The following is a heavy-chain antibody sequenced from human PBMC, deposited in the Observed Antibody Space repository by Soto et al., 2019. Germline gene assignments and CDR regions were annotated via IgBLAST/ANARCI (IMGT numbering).Heavy chain of an antibody. CDR3: ARGALYCSSTSCYLDNYYYYMDV. J-gene: IGHJ6*03. V-gene: IGHV1-8*01. D-gene: IGHD2-2*01. CDR1: GYTFTSYD. CDR2: MNPNSGNT. Sequence: GASVKVSCKASGYTFTSYDINWVRQATGQGLEWMGWMNPNSGNTGYAQKFQGRVTMTRNTSISTAYMELSSLGSEDTAVYYCARGALYCSSTSCYLDNYYYYMDVWGKGTTVTVSS.